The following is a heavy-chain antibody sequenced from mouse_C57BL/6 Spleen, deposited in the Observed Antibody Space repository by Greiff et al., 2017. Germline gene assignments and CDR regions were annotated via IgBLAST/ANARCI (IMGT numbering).Heavy chain of an antibody. D-gene: IGHD1-1*01. J-gene: IGHJ4*01. CDR3: ARGAFYGSSLYYYAMDY. CDR1: GFNIKDYY. V-gene: IGHV14-2*01. Sequence: EVQLQHSGAELVKPGASVKLSCTASGFNIKDYYMHWVKQRTEQGLEWIGRIDPEDGETKYAPKFQGKATITADTSSNTAYLQLSSLTSEDTAVYYCARGAFYGSSLYYYAMDYWGQGTSVTVSS. CDR2: IDPEDGET.